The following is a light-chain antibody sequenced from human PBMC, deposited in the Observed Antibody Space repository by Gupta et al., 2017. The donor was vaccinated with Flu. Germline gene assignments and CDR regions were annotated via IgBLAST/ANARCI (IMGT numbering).Light chain of an antibody. CDR2: DAS. CDR3: QHDDSSPWT. CDR1: QSISSY. Sequence: EIDVTQSPSSLCSSVGDRVTLTCRASQSISSYLNWYQQKPGKAPKLLIYDASSRERGVPSRFSGSGSGTEFTLTISSLQPEDFATYYCQHDDSSPWTFGQGTKVEIK. J-gene: IGKJ1*01. V-gene: IGKV1-39*01.